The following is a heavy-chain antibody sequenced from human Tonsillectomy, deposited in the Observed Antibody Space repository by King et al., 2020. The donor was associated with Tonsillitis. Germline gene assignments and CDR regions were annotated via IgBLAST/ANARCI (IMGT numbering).Heavy chain of an antibody. CDR2: INRGSTHM. CDR1: GVIFITYD. D-gene: IGHD1-1*01. J-gene: IGHJ6*02. V-gene: IGHV3-21*01. Sequence: QLVQSGGGLVKPGGSLRLSCAASGVIFITYDMNWVRQAPGKGLEWVSYINRGSTHMYYADSVKGRFTISRDNANNLLFLQMDSLRAEDMAVYYCARDVATTARVGGMDVWGQGTTVTVSS. CDR3: ARDVATTARVGGMDV.